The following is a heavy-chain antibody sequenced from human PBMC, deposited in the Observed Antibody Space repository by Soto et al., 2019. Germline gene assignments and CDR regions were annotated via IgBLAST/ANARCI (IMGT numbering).Heavy chain of an antibody. J-gene: IGHJ4*02. V-gene: IGHV3-11*01. Sequence: QVQLVESGGGLVKPGGSLRLSCAAAGFTFSDYYMSWIRQAPGKGREWVSYISSSGSTIYYADSVKGRFTISRDNAKNSLYLQMNSLRAEDTAVYYCARGGYSGYDPEDPNPFFDYWGQGTLVTVSS. CDR3: ARGGYSGYDPEDPNPFFDY. CDR1: GFTFSDYY. D-gene: IGHD5-12*01. CDR2: ISSSGSTI.